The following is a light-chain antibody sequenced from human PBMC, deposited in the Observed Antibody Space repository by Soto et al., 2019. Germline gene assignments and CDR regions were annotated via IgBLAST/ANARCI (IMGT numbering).Light chain of an antibody. CDR2: GAS. CDR3: QHYNNWPPLT. CDR1: QSVSSN. V-gene: IGKV3-15*01. J-gene: IGKJ4*01. Sequence: EIVMTQSPATLSVSPGERATLSCRASQSVSSNLAWYQQKPGQAPRLLIYGASTRATGIPARFSGSGSVTEFTLTISSLQSEDFAVYYCQHYNNWPPLTFGGGTKVAIK.